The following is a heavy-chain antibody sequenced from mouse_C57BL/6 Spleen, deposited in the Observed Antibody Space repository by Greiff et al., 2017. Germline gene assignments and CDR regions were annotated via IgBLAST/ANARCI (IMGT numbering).Heavy chain of an antibody. D-gene: IGHD1-1*01. CDR2: IDPSDSET. V-gene: IGHV1-52*01. CDR3: ARDYGSTPWFAY. Sequence: QVHVKQPGAELVRPGSSVKLSCKASGYTFTSYWMHWVKQRPIQGLEWIGNIDPSDSETHYNQKFKDKATLTVDKSSSTAYMQLSSLTSEDSAVYYCARDYGSTPWFAYWGQGTLVTVSA. J-gene: IGHJ3*01. CDR1: GYTFTSYW.